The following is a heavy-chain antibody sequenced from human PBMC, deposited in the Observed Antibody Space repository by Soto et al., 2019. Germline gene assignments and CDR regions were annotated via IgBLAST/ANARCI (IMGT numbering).Heavy chain of an antibody. CDR1: GGSLNNADYF. CDR3: ARDADYGGSRGGMDV. CDR2: IYYSGST. J-gene: IGHJ6*02. V-gene: IGHV4-31*03. D-gene: IGHD4-17*01. Sequence: QVHLEESGPGLVKPSETLSLICSVSGGSLNNADYFWSWIRHHPENGLAWIGYIYYSGSTRYNPSFKTRATLSIDTSKNQFSLRLNSVTVADTAVYFCARDADYGGSRGGMDVWGRGTTVTVSS.